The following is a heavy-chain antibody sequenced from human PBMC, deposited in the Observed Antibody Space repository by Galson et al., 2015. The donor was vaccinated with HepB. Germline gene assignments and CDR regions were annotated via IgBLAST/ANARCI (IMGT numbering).Heavy chain of an antibody. Sequence: SLRLSCAASGFTFSYYWMHWVRQAPGKGLVWVSRINSDGTYITYADSVKGRFTISRDNANNTLYLQMNSQRAEDTALYYCARTRGAAAGIFEYWGQGSLVPVSS. J-gene: IGHJ4*02. CDR2: INSDGTYI. D-gene: IGHD6-13*01. CDR1: GFTFSYYW. CDR3: ARTRGAAAGIFEY. V-gene: IGHV3-74*01.